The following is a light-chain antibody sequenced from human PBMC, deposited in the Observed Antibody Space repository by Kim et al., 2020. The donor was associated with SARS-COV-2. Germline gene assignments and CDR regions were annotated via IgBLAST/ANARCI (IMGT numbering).Light chain of an antibody. CDR3: PQSYNSPRT. V-gene: IGKV1-39*01. CDR1: QSIRSY. J-gene: IGKJ1*01. Sequence: DIVMTQSPFSLSAAVGDRVTITCRASQSIRSYLNGYQQKPWKAPKLLIYAASSLQNGAPSRFSGSGSETDFTLTISSLQPEDFAIYYCPQSYNSPRTFGQGTTV. CDR2: AAS.